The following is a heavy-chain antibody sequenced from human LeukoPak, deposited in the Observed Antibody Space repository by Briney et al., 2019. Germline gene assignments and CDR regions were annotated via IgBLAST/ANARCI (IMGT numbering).Heavy chain of an antibody. CDR2: ISYDGSNK. D-gene: IGHD5-12*01. J-gene: IGHJ4*02. V-gene: IGHV3-30-3*02. CDR1: GFTFSSYA. CDR3: ARSRGYSGYDFGSRYYFDY. Sequence: GGSLRLSCAASGFTFSSYAMHWVRQAPGKGLEWVAVISYDGSNKYYADSVKGRFTISRDNSKNTLYLQMNSLRAEDTAVYYCARSRGYSGYDFGSRYYFDYWGQGTLVTVSS.